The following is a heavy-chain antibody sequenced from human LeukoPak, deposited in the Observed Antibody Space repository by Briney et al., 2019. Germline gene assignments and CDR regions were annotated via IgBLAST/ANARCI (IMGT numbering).Heavy chain of an antibody. CDR3: ARRGSTTWLFDY. CDR1: GFTFSSYA. D-gene: IGHD6-13*01. Sequence: PGGSLRLSCAASGFTFSSYAMTWVRQAPGKGLEWVSLIYSGGNTYYADSVKGRFTISRDNSKNTLYLQMNSLRAEDTAVYYCARRGSTTWLFDYWGQGTLVTVSS. J-gene: IGHJ4*02. CDR2: IYSGGNT. V-gene: IGHV3-53*01.